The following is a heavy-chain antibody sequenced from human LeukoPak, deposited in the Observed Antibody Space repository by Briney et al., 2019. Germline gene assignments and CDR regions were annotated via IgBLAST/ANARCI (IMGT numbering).Heavy chain of an antibody. J-gene: IGHJ4*02. V-gene: IGHV4-59*08. CDR3: ARHRANWNYGFDY. CDR1: GGSISSYY. Sequence: SETLSLTCSVSGGSISSYYWSWIRQPPGKGLEWIGYISYSESTDYNPSLKSRVTISVDTSKNQFSLKLTSLTAADTAVYYCARHRANWNYGFDYWGQETLVTVSS. CDR2: ISYSEST. D-gene: IGHD1-7*01.